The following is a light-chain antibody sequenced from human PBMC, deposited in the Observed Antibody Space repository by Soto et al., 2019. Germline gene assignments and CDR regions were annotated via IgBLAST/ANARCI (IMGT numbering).Light chain of an antibody. Sequence: IVLTQSPSSVSVTQGERATLSCRASQDITTYLAWYQQKPGQAPRLIIYDTFNRASDVPDTFSGSGSGTVFTLTISNVAPEDSAIYYCQQRSSWPLTFGGRTMVDI. CDR1: QDITTY. CDR3: QQRSSWPLT. J-gene: IGKJ4*01. V-gene: IGKV3-11*01. CDR2: DTF.